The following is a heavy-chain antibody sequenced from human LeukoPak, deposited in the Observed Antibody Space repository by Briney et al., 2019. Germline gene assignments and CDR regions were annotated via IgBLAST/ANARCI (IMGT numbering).Heavy chain of an antibody. Sequence: PSQTLSLTCTVSGGAISSRDYYWTWIRQPPGKGLEWIGHIFYSGGTYYDTPFRSRVNISLDMSKNQFSLKVTSVTAADTAVYYCARDTNLRDSFDIWGQGTMVTVSS. J-gene: IGHJ3*02. V-gene: IGHV4-30-4*08. CDR3: ARDTNLRDSFDI. D-gene: IGHD2-8*01. CDR1: GGAISSRDYY. CDR2: IFYSGGT.